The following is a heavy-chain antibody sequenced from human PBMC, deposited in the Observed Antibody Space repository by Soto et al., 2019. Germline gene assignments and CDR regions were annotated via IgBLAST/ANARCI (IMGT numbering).Heavy chain of an antibody. CDR2: IIPIFGTA. CDR1: GGTFSGYA. D-gene: IGHD4-4*01. CDR3: ARTTVGYYNGMDV. J-gene: IGHJ6*02. Sequence: QVQLVQSGAEVKKPGSSVKVSCKASGGTFSGYAISWVRQAPGQGLEWMGGIIPIFGTADYAQKFQGRVTITADESTSTGYMELSSLRSEDTAVYYCARTTVGYYNGMDVWGQGTTVTVSS. V-gene: IGHV1-69*12.